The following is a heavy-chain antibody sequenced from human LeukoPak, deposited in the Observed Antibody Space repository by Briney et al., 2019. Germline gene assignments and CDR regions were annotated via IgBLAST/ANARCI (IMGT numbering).Heavy chain of an antibody. CDR3: ARDYYDSSGPLDY. CDR2: ISSSGSTI. J-gene: IGHJ4*02. D-gene: IGHD3-22*01. Sequence: GGSLRLSCAGSGFTFSDYYMSWIRQAPGKGVEWVSYISSSGSTIYYADSVKGRFTISRDNAKNSLYLQMNSLRAEDTAVYYCARDYYDSSGPLDYWGQGTLVTVSS. V-gene: IGHV3-11*04. CDR1: GFTFSDYY.